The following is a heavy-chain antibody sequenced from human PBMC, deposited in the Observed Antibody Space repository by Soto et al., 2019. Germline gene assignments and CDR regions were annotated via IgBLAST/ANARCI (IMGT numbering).Heavy chain of an antibody. CDR3: AREGGDSSGWYGGYYFDY. J-gene: IGHJ4*02. D-gene: IGHD6-19*01. V-gene: IGHV3-64*01. Sequence: EVQLVESGGGLVQPGGSQRLSCAASGFTFSSYAMHWVRQAPGKGLEYVSTISTNGGSTYYANSVKGRFTISRDNSKNTLYLQMGSLRAEDMAVYYCAREGGDSSGWYGGYYFDYWGQGTLVTVSS. CDR2: ISTNGGST. CDR1: GFTFSSYA.